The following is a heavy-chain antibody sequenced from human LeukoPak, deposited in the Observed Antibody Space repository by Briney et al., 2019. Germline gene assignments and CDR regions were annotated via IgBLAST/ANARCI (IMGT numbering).Heavy chain of an antibody. CDR2: IFYSGST. CDR1: GGSISSYY. Sequence: SETLSLTCTVSGGSISSYYWSWIRQPPGKGLEWIGYIFYSGSTNYNPSLKSRVTISVDTSKNQFSLKLSSVTAADTAVYYCARVVPLDYYYGMDVWGQGTTVTVSS. CDR3: ARVVPLDYYYGMDV. J-gene: IGHJ6*02. V-gene: IGHV4-59*01.